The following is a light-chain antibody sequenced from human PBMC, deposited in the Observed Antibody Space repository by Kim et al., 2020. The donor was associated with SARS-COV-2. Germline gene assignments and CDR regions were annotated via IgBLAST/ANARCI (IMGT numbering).Light chain of an antibody. CDR2: GAS. J-gene: IGKJ1*01. V-gene: IGKV3-20*01. CDR3: QQYGSSRT. CDR1: QSVSSSY. Sequence: LSPGERATLSGRASQSVSSSYLAWYQQKPGQAPRLLIYGASSRATGIPDRFSGSGSGTDFTLTISRLEPEDFAVYYCQQYGSSRTFGQGTKVDIK.